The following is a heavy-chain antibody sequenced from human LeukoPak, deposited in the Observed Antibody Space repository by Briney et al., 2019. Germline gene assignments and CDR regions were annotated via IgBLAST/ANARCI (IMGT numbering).Heavy chain of an antibody. CDR2: FHSSGTS. D-gene: IGHD3-16*01. Sequence: KPSETLSLTCTVSDDPISDYYRGWIRQPPGKGLEWIGYFHSSGTSTYNPSLKSRVTISADTSKNQFSLKLNSLTTADTAVYYCTRGAGWLIDYWGQGILVTVSS. CDR1: DDPISDYY. J-gene: IGHJ4*02. V-gene: IGHV4-59*01. CDR3: TRGAGWLIDY.